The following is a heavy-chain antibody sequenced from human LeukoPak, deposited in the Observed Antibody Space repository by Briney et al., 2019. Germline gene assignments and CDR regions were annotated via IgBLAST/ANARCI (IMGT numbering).Heavy chain of an antibody. Sequence: GGPLRLSCAASGFTFSSYWMGWVRQAPGKGLEWVANIQQGGSHKYYVDSVQGRFTISRDNAKNSLYLQMNSLRAEDTAVYYCARAPIDSNSWYQAFDLWGXXXMVTVSS. CDR1: GFTFSSYW. CDR2: IQQGGSHK. J-gene: IGHJ3*01. V-gene: IGHV3-7*01. CDR3: ARAPIDSNSWYQAFDL. D-gene: IGHD6-13*01.